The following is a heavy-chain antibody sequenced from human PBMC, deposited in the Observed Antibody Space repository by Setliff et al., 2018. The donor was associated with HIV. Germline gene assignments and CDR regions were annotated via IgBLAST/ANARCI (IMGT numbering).Heavy chain of an antibody. CDR1: GGSISVYY. J-gene: IGHJ5*02. CDR2: IYYTGST. V-gene: IGHV4-59*08. Sequence: SETLSLTCTVSGGSISVYYWSWIRQPPGKGLEWIGYIYYTGSTNYNPSLKSRVTISLDTSKNQFSLKLSSVTAADTAVYYCARVSLAARTAWFDPWGQGTLVTVSS. D-gene: IGHD6-6*01. CDR3: ARVSLAARTAWFDP.